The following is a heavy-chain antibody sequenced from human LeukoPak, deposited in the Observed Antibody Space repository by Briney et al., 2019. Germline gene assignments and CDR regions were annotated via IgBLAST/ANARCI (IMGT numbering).Heavy chain of an antibody. CDR3: ATIGILTGYCSGGSCYSGNY. V-gene: IGHV4-39*01. Sequence: SETLSLNCTVSGGSISSSSYYWGWIRQPPGKGLEWIGSIYYSGSTHYNPSLKSRVTISVDTSENQFSLKLSSVTAADTAVYYCATIGILTGYCSGGSCYSGNYWGQGTLVTVSS. D-gene: IGHD2-15*01. CDR1: GGSISSSSYY. CDR2: IYYSGST. J-gene: IGHJ4*02.